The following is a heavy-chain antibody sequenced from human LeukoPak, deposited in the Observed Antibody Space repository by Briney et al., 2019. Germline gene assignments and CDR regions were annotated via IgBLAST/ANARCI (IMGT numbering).Heavy chain of an antibody. CDR2: INNDGSST. V-gene: IGHV3-74*01. J-gene: IGHJ4*02. CDR1: GFTFSRFW. Sequence: GGSLRLSCVDSGFTFSRFWMHWVRQVPGKGLVWVSRINNDGSSTRYADSVKGRFTISRDNAKNTLYLRMNSLRAEDTAVYYCTRDSGGPDYWGQGTLVTVSS. CDR3: TRDSGGPDY. D-gene: IGHD2-15*01.